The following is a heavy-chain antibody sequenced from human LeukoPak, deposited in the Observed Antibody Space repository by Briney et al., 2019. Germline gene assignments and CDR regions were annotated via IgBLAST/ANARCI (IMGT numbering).Heavy chain of an antibody. V-gene: IGHV4-61*02. J-gene: IGHJ5*02. CDR3: ARAAYYDSSGYYGWFDP. D-gene: IGHD3-22*01. CDR2: IHTSGST. Sequence: SETLSLTCTVSGGSISSGSYFWSWIRQPAGKGLEWIGRIHTSGSTNYNPSLKSRVTISVDTSKNQFSLKLSSVTAADTAVYYCARAAYYDSSGYYGWFDPWGQGTLVTVSS. CDR1: GGSISSGSYF.